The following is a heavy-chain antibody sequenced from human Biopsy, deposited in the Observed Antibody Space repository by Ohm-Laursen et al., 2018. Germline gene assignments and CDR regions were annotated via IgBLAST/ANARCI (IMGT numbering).Heavy chain of an antibody. D-gene: IGHD6-13*01. CDR2: IIPIIGTA. CDR1: GYTFADYS. Sequence: ASVKVSCKASGYTFADYSLHWVRQAPGHGLEWMGWIIPIIGTANYAQSFQGRLAVTRDTSISTAYMELTSLTFDDTAIYYCARVAAGPSSDGYYGLDLWGQGTTVTVSS. CDR3: ARVAAGPSSDGYYGLDL. V-gene: IGHV1-2*02. J-gene: IGHJ6*02.